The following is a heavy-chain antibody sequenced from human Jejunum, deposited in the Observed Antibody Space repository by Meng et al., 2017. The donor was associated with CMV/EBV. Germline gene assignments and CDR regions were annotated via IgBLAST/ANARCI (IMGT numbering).Heavy chain of an antibody. CDR2: IKQDGGET. CDR1: GFTFSSYW. D-gene: IGHD2-2*01. Sequence: GFTFSSYWMSWVRQAPGKGLEWVANIKQDGGETYYVDSVKGRFTISRDNAKNSLYLQMNSLRAEDTAVYYCASCSTNCLRPFDYWGQGTLVTVSS. J-gene: IGHJ4*02. CDR3: ASCSTNCLRPFDY. V-gene: IGHV3-7*01.